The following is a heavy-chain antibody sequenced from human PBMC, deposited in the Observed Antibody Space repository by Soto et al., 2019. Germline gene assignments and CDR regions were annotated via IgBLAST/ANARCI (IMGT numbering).Heavy chain of an antibody. CDR1: GFTFSSYA. CDR2: ISYDGSNK. V-gene: IGHV3-30-3*01. CDR3: ARDIAVAGTVLSYYYGMDV. D-gene: IGHD6-19*01. Sequence: QVQLVESGGGVVQPGRSLRLSCAASGFTFSSYAMHWVRQAPGKGLEWVAVISYDGSNKYYADSVKGRFTISRDNSKNPLFXQMNSLRAEDTAVYYCARDIAVAGTVLSYYYGMDVWGQGTTVTVSS. J-gene: IGHJ6*02.